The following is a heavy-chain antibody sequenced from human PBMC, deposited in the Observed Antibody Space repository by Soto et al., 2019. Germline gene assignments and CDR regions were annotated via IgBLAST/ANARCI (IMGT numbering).Heavy chain of an antibody. V-gene: IGHV1-69*13. J-gene: IGHJ6*02. Sequence: SVKVSCKASGGTFSSYAISWVRQAPGQGLEWMGGIIPIFGTANYAQKFQGRVTITADESTTTAYMELSSLRSEDTAVYYCARDLKRYYDSSGYGYYYYGMDVWGQGTTVTVSS. D-gene: IGHD3-22*01. CDR3: ARDLKRYYDSSGYGYYYYGMDV. CDR2: IIPIFGTA. CDR1: GGTFSSYA.